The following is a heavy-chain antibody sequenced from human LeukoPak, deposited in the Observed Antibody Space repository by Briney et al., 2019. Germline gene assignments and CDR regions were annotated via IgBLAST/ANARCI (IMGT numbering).Heavy chain of an antibody. CDR2: ISYDGSNK. CDR3: AKVAVAGTKGGHFDY. D-gene: IGHD6-19*01. Sequence: PGGSLRLSCAASGFTFSSYGMHWVRQAPGKGLEWVAVISYDGSNKYYADSVKGRFTISRDNSKNTLYLQMNSLRAEDTAVYYCAKVAVAGTKGGHFDYWGQGTLVTVSS. J-gene: IGHJ4*02. V-gene: IGHV3-30*18. CDR1: GFTFSSYG.